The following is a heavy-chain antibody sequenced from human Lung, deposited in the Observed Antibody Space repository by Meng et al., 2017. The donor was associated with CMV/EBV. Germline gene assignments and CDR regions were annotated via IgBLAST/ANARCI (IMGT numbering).Heavy chain of an antibody. D-gene: IGHD3-3*01. V-gene: IGHV3-11*04. Sequence: LSLTCAASGFTFSDYYMSWIRQAPGKGLEWVSYISSSGSTIYYADSVKGRFTISRDNAKNSLYLQMNSLRAEDTAVYYCARDLLYDFWNHYYGMDVWGQGTTVTVSS. CDR2: ISSSGSTI. J-gene: IGHJ6*02. CDR1: GFTFSDYY. CDR3: ARDLLYDFWNHYYGMDV.